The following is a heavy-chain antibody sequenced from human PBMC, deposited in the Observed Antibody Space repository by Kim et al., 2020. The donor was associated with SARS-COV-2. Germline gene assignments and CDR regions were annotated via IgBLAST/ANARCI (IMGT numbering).Heavy chain of an antibody. CDR2: ISYDGSNK. CDR1: GFTFSSYA. Sequence: GGSLRLSCAASGFTFSSYAMHWVRQAPGKGLEWVAVISYDGSNKYYVDSVKGRFTISRDNSKNTLYLQMNSLRAEDTAVYYCARDEVAAAGTGYWGQGTLVTVSS. V-gene: IGHV3-30*04. D-gene: IGHD6-13*01. CDR3: ARDEVAAAGTGY. J-gene: IGHJ4*02.